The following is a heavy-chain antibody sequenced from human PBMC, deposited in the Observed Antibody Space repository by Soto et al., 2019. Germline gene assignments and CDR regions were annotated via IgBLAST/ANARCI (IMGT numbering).Heavy chain of an antibody. J-gene: IGHJ4*02. D-gene: IGHD6-13*01. V-gene: IGHV3-23*01. CDR1: GFIFSSYA. CDR3: AKLSRYSTRWLYYLDY. CDR2: ITASGADT. Sequence: EVQLLESGGGLVQPGGSRRRSCAASGFIFSSYAMSWVRQAPGQGLEWVSGITASGADTYYADSVKGRFTISRDNSENTLYLQMNSLRAEDTAVYYCAKLSRYSTRWLYYLDYWGQGTLVTVSS.